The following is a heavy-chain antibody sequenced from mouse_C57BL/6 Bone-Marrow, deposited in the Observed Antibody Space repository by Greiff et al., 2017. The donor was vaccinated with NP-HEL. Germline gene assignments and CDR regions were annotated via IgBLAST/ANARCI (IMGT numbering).Heavy chain of an antibody. Sequence: EVQLVESGGGLVQPGGSLSLSCAASGFTFTDYYMSWVRQPPGKALEWLGFISNKANGYTTEYSASVKGPFTISRDNSTRFLYLQMNAQRAEDSATYYGARSIDNDYDDDPFYAMDYWGQGTSVTVTS. J-gene: IGHJ4*01. D-gene: IGHD2-4*01. CDR1: GFTFTDYY. V-gene: IGHV7-3*01. CDR2: ISNKANGYTT. CDR3: ARSIDNDYDDDPFYAMDY.